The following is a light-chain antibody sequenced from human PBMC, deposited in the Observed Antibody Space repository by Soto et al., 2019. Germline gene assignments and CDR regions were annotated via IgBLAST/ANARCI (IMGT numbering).Light chain of an antibody. J-gene: IGKJ5*01. V-gene: IGKV1-33*01. CDR3: QQYETLPST. Sequence: DIQMTQSPSSLSASVGDRVSITCQARQDIGNYLNWYQQIPGKAPKLLIFDASNLESGVPSRFSGSGSGTDCTYTISSLQLEDIATYYCQQYETLPSTFGQGTRLEIK. CDR2: DAS. CDR1: QDIGNY.